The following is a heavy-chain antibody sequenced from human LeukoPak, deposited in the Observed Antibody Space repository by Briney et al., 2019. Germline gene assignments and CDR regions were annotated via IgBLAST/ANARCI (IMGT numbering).Heavy chain of an antibody. CDR1: GGSISRSNW. CDR2: IYPSGST. Sequence: SGTLSLTCAVSGGSISRSNWWAWVRQPPGKGLEWIGEIYPSGSTNYNPSLKSRVTVSVDKSKNQFSLRLTSVTAADTAVYYCARDQGGGRHARVAFDIWGQGTMVTVSS. J-gene: IGHJ3*02. CDR3: ARDQGGGRHARVAFDI. D-gene: IGHD1-26*01. V-gene: IGHV4-4*02.